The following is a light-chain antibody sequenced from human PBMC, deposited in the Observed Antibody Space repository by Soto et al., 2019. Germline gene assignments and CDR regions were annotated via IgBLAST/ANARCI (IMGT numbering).Light chain of an antibody. V-gene: IGKV3-20*01. Sequence: EIVLTQSPGTLSLSPGEIATLSCRAIQSFSSSFLSWYQQKVGQAPRLLIYSSSTRATGIPDRFSGSGSGTELTLKIRRLEPEDFAVYYRQKYGNXPFTVGPGNKV. J-gene: IGKJ3*01. CDR2: SSS. CDR3: QKYGNXPFT. CDR1: QSFSSSF.